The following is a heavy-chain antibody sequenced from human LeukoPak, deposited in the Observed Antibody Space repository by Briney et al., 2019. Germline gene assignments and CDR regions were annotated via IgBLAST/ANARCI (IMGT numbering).Heavy chain of an antibody. CDR1: GFTFGSSA. Sequence: PGGPLRLSCAALGFTFGSSAMTWARQAPGRGLEWVSSLGDRGTSTYYAVSVRGRFTISRDNSKDALYLQMNRPTVEDTAVYYCVKGNSGNYPALRRFDCWRLGTLLT. D-gene: IGHD1-26*01. J-gene: IGHJ4*02. V-gene: IGHV3-23*01. CDR2: LGDRGTST. CDR3: VKGNSGNYPALRRFDC.